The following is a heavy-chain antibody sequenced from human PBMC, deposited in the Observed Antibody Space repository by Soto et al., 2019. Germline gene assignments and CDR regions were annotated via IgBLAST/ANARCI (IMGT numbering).Heavy chain of an antibody. D-gene: IGHD3-10*01. J-gene: IGHJ6*03. V-gene: IGHV3-23*01. CDR1: GCTFSSYV. Sequence: GSLRLSCAASGCTFSSYVLRWVPQAPGKGLEWVSAITASGGSTYYADSVKGRFTISRDNPKNTLYLQMNSLRVEDTAVYYCAEGSGSYGGYYYYYMDVWGKGTTVTAP. CDR2: ITASGGST. CDR3: AEGSGSYGGYYYYYMDV.